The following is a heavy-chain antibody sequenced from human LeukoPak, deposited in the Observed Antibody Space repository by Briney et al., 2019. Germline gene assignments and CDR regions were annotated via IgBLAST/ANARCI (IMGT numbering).Heavy chain of an antibody. CDR2: IRFDGGNE. Sequence: PGGSLRLSCAAPDFTFSDYGMHWVRQAPGKGLEGVAFIRFDGGNEIYGDSVKGRFTISRDDSKDTLYLQMNSLSAEDTAVYFCAKAGYSTSWYYLDFWGQGTLVTVSS. V-gene: IGHV3-30*02. D-gene: IGHD6-13*01. CDR1: DFTFSDYG. J-gene: IGHJ4*02. CDR3: AKAGYSTSWYYLDF.